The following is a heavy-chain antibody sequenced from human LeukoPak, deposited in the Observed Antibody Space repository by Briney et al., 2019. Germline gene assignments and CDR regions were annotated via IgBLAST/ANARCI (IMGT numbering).Heavy chain of an antibody. J-gene: IGHJ2*01. V-gene: IGHV1-69*13. CDR1: GGTFSSYA. D-gene: IGHD4-17*01. CDR3: ARSFSQATVTSEHQWYFHL. Sequence: SVKVSCKASGGTFSSYAVSWVRQAPGQGLDWMGGIIPLFGTANYAQKFQGRVAITADESTSTVYMELSSLRSEDTAVYYCARSFSQATVTSEHQWYFHLWAVALSSLSLQ. CDR2: IIPLFGTA.